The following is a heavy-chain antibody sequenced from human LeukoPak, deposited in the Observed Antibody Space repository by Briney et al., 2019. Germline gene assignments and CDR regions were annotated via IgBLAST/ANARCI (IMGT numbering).Heavy chain of an antibody. CDR2: IYYGGIT. V-gene: IGHV4-59*08. J-gene: IGHJ5*02. D-gene: IGHD6-19*01. CDR3: GRRGQWLEEGWFDP. Sequence: SETLSLTCTVSGGSINTYYWSWIRQPPGKGLEWIGYIYYGGITDYNPSLKSRVTISVDTSKNQFSLKLNSVTAADTAVYYCGRRGQWLEEGWFDPWGQGTLVTVSS. CDR1: GGSINTYY.